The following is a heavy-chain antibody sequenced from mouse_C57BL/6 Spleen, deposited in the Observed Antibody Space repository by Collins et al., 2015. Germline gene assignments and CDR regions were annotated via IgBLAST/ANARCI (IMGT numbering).Heavy chain of an antibody. V-gene: IGHV1-55*01. Sequence: QVQLQQPGAELVKPGASVKMSCKASGYTFTSYWITWVKQRPGQGLEWIGDIYPGSGSANYNEKFKSKATLTVDTSSSTAYMQLSSLTSEDSAVYYCARLSYYDYDDAMDYWGQGTSVTVSS. CDR1: GYTFTSYW. CDR3: ARLSYYDYDDAMDY. CDR2: IYPGSGSA. D-gene: IGHD2-4*01. J-gene: IGHJ4*01.